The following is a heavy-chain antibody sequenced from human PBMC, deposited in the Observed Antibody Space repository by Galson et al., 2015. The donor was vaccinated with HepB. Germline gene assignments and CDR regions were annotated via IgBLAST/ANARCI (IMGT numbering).Heavy chain of an antibody. CDR3: ARKRGHNYGYFDY. Sequence: SLRLSCAASGFSLSSYWMSWVRQAPGKGLEWVANIKQDGSDKYYVDSVKGRFTISRDNAKNSLYLQMNSLRAEDTAVYYCARKRGHNYGYFDYWGQGTLVTVSS. D-gene: IGHD5-18*01. V-gene: IGHV3-7*03. J-gene: IGHJ4*02. CDR2: IKQDGSDK. CDR1: GFSLSSYW.